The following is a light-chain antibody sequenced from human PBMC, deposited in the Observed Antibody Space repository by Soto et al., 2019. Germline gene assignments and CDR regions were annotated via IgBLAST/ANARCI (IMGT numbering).Light chain of an antibody. J-gene: IGKJ1*01. V-gene: IGKV3-20*01. CDR2: GAS. Sequence: EIVLTQSPATLSLSPGERATLSCRASQSVSSYLAWYQQKRCQAPRLLIYGASSRATGIPDRFSGSGSGTDFTLTISRLEPEDFAVYYCQQYGSSGTFGQGTKVDIK. CDR3: QQYGSSGT. CDR1: QSVSSY.